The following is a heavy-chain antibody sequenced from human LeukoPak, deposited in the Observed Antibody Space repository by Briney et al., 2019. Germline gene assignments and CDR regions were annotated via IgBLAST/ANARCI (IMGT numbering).Heavy chain of an antibody. Sequence: GGSLRLSCAASGFTFSSYSMNWVRQAPGKGLEWVSAISGSGGSTYYADSVKGRFTISRDNSKNTLYLQMNSLRAEDTAVYYCAKEGPSYYYYGMDVWGQGTTVTVSS. CDR1: GFTFSSYS. CDR2: ISGSGGST. V-gene: IGHV3-23*01. CDR3: AKEGPSYYYYGMDV. J-gene: IGHJ6*02.